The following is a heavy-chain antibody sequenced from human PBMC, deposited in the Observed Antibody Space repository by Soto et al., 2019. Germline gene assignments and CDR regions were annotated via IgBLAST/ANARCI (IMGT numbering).Heavy chain of an antibody. CDR1: GFSFSDSY. CDR2: ISSGAFTI. D-gene: IGHD1-1*01. J-gene: IGHJ4*02. CDR3: GRDTTRLDH. V-gene: IGHV3-11*01. Sequence: PGVSLRLSCVVSGFSFSDSYMTWVRQIPGKGLEWIASISSGAFTISYAAAVKGRFTISRDDGHNSLFLQMDSLRAEDTALYYCGRDTTRLDHSGKGTLGTVFS.